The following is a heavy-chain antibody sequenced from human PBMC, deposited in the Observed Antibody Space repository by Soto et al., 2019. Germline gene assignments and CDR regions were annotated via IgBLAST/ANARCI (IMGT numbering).Heavy chain of an antibody. J-gene: IGHJ4*02. D-gene: IGHD2-2*01. CDR3: VSQRTSVPTQAYFDY. CDR1: GGSVSNSNYY. Sequence: SETLSLTCTVSGGSVSNSNYYWGWIRQSPGKGLEWIGSVYYRGRSYSKSSVKSRVTISVDTSKNQFSLNLNSVTASDTAVYYCVSQRTSVPTQAYFDYWGPGALVTASS. V-gene: IGHV4-39*01. CDR2: VYYRGRS.